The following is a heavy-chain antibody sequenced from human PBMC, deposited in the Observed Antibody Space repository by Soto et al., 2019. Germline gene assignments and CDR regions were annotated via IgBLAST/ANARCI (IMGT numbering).Heavy chain of an antibody. J-gene: IGHJ1*01. Sequence: EVLLVQSGPEMKKPGESLKISCESSGYTFANYWIGWVRQVPGKGLEWVAIIYPSDSRTIYSPSFHGQVTISADKSISTAYLQWTRLKASDTAIYYCSKFKYSTSVRYLQHWGQGTPVIVSS. D-gene: IGHD6-6*01. CDR1: GYTFANYW. V-gene: IGHV5-51*01. CDR2: IYPSDSRT. CDR3: SKFKYSTSVRYLQH.